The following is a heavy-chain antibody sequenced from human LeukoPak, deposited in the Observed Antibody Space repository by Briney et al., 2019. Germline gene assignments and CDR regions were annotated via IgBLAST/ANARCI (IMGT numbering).Heavy chain of an antibody. J-gene: IGHJ3*02. V-gene: IGHV3-23*01. CDR2: ITVSGGRT. Sequence: GGSLRLSCAASGLILSSYVMSWVRQAPGKGLEWVSTITVSGGRTYYADSVKGRFTISRDNSKSTLYLQMNSLRAEDTAVYYCARDRVVTNDAFDIWGQGTMVTVSS. D-gene: IGHD3-22*01. CDR3: ARDRVVTNDAFDI. CDR1: GLILSSYV.